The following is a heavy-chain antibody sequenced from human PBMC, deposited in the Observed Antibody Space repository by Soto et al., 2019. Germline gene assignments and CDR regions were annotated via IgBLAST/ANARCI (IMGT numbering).Heavy chain of an antibody. Sequence: PVKVSCKASGGAFSSYAISWVRQAPGQRLEWMGGIIPIFGTANYAQKFQGRVTITADESTSTAYMELSSLRSEDTAVYYCARDHYRGGSCYRWFDPWGQGTLVTVSS. CDR1: GGAFSSYA. D-gene: IGHD2-15*01. J-gene: IGHJ5*02. V-gene: IGHV1-69*13. CDR2: IIPIFGTA. CDR3: ARDHYRGGSCYRWFDP.